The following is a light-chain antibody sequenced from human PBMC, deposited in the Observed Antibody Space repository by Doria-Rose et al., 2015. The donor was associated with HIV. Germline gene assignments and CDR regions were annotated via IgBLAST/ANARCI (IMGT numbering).Light chain of an antibody. J-gene: IGKJ1*01. CDR3: QQFDSFPRT. V-gene: IGKV1-9*01. CDR1: QGISRY. CDR2: GAS. Sequence: TQSPSFLSASVGVRVTITCRASQGISRYLAWYQQKPGKAPTLLIFGASTLQSGVPSRFSGSGSGTEFTLTISSLQPEDFATDYCQQFDSFPRTFGQGTKVELK.